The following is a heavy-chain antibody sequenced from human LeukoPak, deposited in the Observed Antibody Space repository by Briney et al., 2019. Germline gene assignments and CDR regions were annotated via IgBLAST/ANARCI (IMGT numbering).Heavy chain of an antibody. CDR2: ISGSGGST. CDR3: AKGVAMGYCGSGSPVDY. V-gene: IGHV3-23*01. CDR1: GFTFSTYA. J-gene: IGHJ4*02. D-gene: IGHD3-10*01. Sequence: GGSLRLSCAASGFTFSTYAMSWVRQAPGKGLEWVSAISGSGGSTYYADSVKGRLTISRDNSKNTLYLQMNSLRADDTAVYYCAKGVAMGYCGSGSPVDYWGQGTLVTVSS.